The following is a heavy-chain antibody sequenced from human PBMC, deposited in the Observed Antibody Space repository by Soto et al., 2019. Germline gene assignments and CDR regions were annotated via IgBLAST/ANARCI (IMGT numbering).Heavy chain of an antibody. CDR1: GFTFSSYG. CDR3: ANVPMADSSNWYDDPFDY. CDR2: ISYDGSDK. J-gene: IGHJ4*02. D-gene: IGHD6-13*01. V-gene: IGHV3-30*18. Sequence: QVQLVESGGGVVQPGRSLRLSCAASGFTFSSYGMHWVRQAPGKGLEWVAVISYDGSDKYYIDSVKGRFTISRDNSKNTLYLQMNSLRAEDTAVYYCANVPMADSSNWYDDPFDYWGQGTLVTVSS.